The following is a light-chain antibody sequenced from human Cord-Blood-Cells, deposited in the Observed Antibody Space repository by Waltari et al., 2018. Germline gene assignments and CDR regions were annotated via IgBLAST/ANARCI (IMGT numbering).Light chain of an antibody. CDR1: QRVSSN. J-gene: IGKJ1*01. V-gene: IGKV3-15*01. CDR3: QQYNNWPRT. Sequence: EIVMTQPPATLSVSPGARPTLSCRASQRVSSNLAWYQQKPGQAPRHLIYGASTRATGIPARFSGSGSGTEFTLTISSLQSEDFAVYYCQQYNNWPRTFGQGTKVEIK. CDR2: GAS.